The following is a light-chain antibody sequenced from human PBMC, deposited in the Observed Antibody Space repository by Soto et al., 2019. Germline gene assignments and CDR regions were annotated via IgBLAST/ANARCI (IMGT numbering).Light chain of an antibody. CDR2: DVR. Sequence: QSALTQPASVSGSPGQSITLSCTGTSSDVGGYNFVSWYQQHPGIAPKLMIYDVRNRPSGVSNRFSGSKSVNTASLTISGRQAEDEADYYCSSYTSISTYVFRTGTKLTVL. CDR1: SSDVGGYNF. J-gene: IGLJ1*01. CDR3: SSYTSISTYV. V-gene: IGLV2-14*01.